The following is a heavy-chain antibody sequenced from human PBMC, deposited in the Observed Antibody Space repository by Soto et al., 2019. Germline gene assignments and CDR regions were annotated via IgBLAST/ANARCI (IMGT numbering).Heavy chain of an antibody. J-gene: IGHJ4*02. V-gene: IGHV3-20*01. CDR3: ARVGGNYGEYYFDY. CDR1: GFTFDDYG. D-gene: IGHD1-26*01. CDR2: INWNGGST. Sequence: PGXSLRLSCAASGFTFDDYGISWVGQAPGKGLEWVSGINWNGGSTGYADSVKGRFTISRDNAKNSLYLQMNSLRDEDTALYHCARVGGNYGEYYFDYWGQGTLVTVSS.